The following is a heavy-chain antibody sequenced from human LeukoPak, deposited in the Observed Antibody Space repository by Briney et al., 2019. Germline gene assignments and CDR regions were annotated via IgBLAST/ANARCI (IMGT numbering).Heavy chain of an antibody. CDR2: INQDGSER. CDR1: GISFRNEW. J-gene: IGHJ6*02. V-gene: IGHV3-7*01. CDR3: ARKARYAMDV. Sequence: GGSLRLSCAASGISFRNEWMSWVRQAPGKGLEWVANINQDGSERHCADSVKGRFTISRDNAKNSVYLQMDRLRAEDTSMYYCARKARYAMDVWGQGTTVTVSS.